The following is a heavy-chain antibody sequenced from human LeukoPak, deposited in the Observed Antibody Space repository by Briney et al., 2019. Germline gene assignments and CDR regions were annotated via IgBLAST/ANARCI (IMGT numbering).Heavy chain of an antibody. J-gene: IGHJ6*03. V-gene: IGHV3-23*01. CDR3: ARGGSGYMDV. Sequence: PPGGSLRLSCAASGFTFSSYAMSWVRQAPGKGLEWVSAISGSGGSTYYADSVKGRFTISRDNAKNSLYLQMNSLRAEDTAVYYCARGGSGYMDVWGKGTTVTVSS. CDR2: ISGSGGST. CDR1: GFTFSSYA. D-gene: IGHD2-15*01.